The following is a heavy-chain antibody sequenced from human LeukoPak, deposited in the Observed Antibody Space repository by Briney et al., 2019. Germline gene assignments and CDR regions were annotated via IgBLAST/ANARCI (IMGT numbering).Heavy chain of an antibody. D-gene: IGHD2-21*02. J-gene: IGHJ4*02. CDR1: GGSFSGYY. CDR2: IYYSGST. CDR3: ARVVTEKLYFDY. V-gene: IGHV4-34*01. Sequence: PSETLSLTCAVYGGSFSGYYWSWIRQPPGKGLEWVGSIYYSGSTYYNPSLKSRVTISVDTSKNQFSLKLSSVTAADTAVYYCARVVTEKLYFDYWGQGTLVTVSS.